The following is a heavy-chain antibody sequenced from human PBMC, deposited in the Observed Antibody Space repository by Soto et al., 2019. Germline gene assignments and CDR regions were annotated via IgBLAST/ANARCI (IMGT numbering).Heavy chain of an antibody. CDR3: ARGATTVTTKYYFDS. D-gene: IGHD4-17*01. CDR1: GFTFSTYA. V-gene: IGHV3-30*04. Sequence: QVQLMESGGGVVQLGRSLRLSCAASGFTFSTYAMHWVRQAPGKGLEWVALISYDGRNKNYADSVEGRFTISRDNSKNTRTLQMNSLRAEDTAMYYCARGATTVTTKYYFDSWGLGSLVTVSS. J-gene: IGHJ4*02. CDR2: ISYDGRNK.